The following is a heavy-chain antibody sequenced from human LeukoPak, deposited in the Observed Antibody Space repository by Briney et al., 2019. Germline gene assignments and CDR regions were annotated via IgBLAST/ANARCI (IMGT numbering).Heavy chain of an antibody. CDR2: ISPNSGGT. V-gene: IGHV1-2*02. CDR1: GYTFTDYY. D-gene: IGHD6-13*01. Sequence: ASVKVSCKASGYTFTDYYIHWVRQAPGQGLEWMGWISPNSGGTNYAQKFQGRVTMTRDTSISTAYMELSSLRSDDTAVYYCARVHPTNSSSWYIDAFDIWGQGTMVTVSS. J-gene: IGHJ3*02. CDR3: ARVHPTNSSSWYIDAFDI.